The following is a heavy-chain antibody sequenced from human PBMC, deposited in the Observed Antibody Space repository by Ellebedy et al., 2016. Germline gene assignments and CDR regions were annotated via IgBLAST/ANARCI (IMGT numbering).Heavy chain of an antibody. Sequence: SVKVSXXASGGTFSSYAISWVRQAPGQGLEWMGGIIPIFGTANYAQKFQGRVTITADESTSTAYMELSSLRSEDTAVYYCASATTVVTAYFDYWGQGTLVTVSS. CDR3: ASATTVVTAYFDY. CDR1: GGTFSSYA. J-gene: IGHJ4*02. V-gene: IGHV1-69*13. D-gene: IGHD4-23*01. CDR2: IIPIFGTA.